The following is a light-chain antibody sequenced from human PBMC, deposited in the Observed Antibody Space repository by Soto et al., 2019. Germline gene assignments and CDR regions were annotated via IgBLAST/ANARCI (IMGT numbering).Light chain of an antibody. CDR2: DVS. V-gene: IGLV2-14*01. Sequence: QSALTQPASVSGSPGQSITISCTGTSSDVGGYNYVSWYQQHPGKAPKLIIYDVSNRPSGVSNRFSGSKSGNTASLTIAGLQAEDEVDYYCSSYTSISSLVVFGGGTKLTVL. J-gene: IGLJ2*01. CDR1: SSDVGGYNY. CDR3: SSYTSISSLVV.